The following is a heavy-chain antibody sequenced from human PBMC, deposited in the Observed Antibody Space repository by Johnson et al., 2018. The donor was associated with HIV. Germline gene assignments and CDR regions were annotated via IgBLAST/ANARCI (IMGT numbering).Heavy chain of an antibody. Sequence: VQLVESGGGLVKPGGSLRLSCAASGFTFSNAWMSWVRQAPGKGLEWVANIKQDGSEKYYVDSVKGRFTISRDNAKNSPYLQMNSLRAEDTAVYYCARDESYRKYALTAFDIWGQGTMVTVSS. V-gene: IGHV3-7*03. CDR3: ARDESYRKYALTAFDI. J-gene: IGHJ3*02. D-gene: IGHD1-14*01. CDR1: GFTFSNAW. CDR2: IKQDGSEK.